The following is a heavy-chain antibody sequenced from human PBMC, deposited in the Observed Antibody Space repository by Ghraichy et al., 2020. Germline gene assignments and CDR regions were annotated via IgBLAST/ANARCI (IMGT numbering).Heavy chain of an antibody. D-gene: IGHD3-16*02. J-gene: IGHJ4*02. CDR1: GGTFSSYA. CDR2: IIPIFGTA. V-gene: IGHV1-69*13. CDR3: ARSPLITFGGVIPGFDY. Sequence: SVKVSCKASGGTFSSYAISWVRQAPGQGLEWMGGIIPIFGTANYAQKFQGRVTITADESTSTAYMELSSLRSEDTAVYYCARSPLITFGGVIPGFDYWGQGTLVTVSS.